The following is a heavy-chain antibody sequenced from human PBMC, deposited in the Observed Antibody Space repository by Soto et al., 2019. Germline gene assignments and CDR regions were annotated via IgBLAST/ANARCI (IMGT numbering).Heavy chain of an antibody. J-gene: IGHJ6*03. D-gene: IGHD6-6*01. CDR1: GYTLTELS. CDR2: FDPEDGGT. CDR3: ATKTSNYYYYMDV. Sequence: ASVKVSCKVSGYTLTELSMHWVRQAPGKGLEWMGGFDPEDGGTIYAQKFQGRVTMTEDSSTDTAYMELSSLRSVDTAVYYCATKTSNYYYYMDVWGKGTTVTV. V-gene: IGHV1-24*01.